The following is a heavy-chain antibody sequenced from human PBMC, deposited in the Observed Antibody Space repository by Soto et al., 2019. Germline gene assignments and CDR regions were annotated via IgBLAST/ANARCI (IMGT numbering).Heavy chain of an antibody. CDR2: IYYSGST. CDR1: GGSISSGGYY. D-gene: IGHD4-17*01. J-gene: IGHJ6*03. V-gene: IGHV4-31*03. Sequence: SETLSLTCTVSGGSISSGGYYWSWIRQHPGKGLEWIGYIYYSGSTYYNPSLKSRVTISLDTSKSQFSLKLSSVTAADTAVYYCARGTNDYGDYGYMDVWGKGTTVTVSS. CDR3: ARGTNDYGDYGYMDV.